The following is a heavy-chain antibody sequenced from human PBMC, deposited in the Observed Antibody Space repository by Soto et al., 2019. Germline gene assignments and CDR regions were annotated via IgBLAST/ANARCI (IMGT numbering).Heavy chain of an antibody. Sequence: SVKVSCKASGYTFSGFYMHWVRQAPGQGLEWMGWINPNSGGTKSAEKFQGRVTMTRDTSISTAYMELSRLTSDDTAVYYCASAAVAGAAGLDFWGEGTQVTAPQ. CDR2: INPNSGGT. V-gene: IGHV1-2*02. D-gene: IGHD6-19*01. CDR1: GYTFSGFY. J-gene: IGHJ4*02. CDR3: ASAAVAGAAGLDF.